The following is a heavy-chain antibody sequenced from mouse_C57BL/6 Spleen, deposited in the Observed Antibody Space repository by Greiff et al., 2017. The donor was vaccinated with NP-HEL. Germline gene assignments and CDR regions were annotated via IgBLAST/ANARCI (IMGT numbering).Heavy chain of an antibody. Sequence: QVHVKQSGAELARPGASVKLSCKASGYTFTSYGISWVKQRTGQGLEWIGEIYPRSGNTYYNEKFKGKATLTADKSSSTAYMELRSLTSEDSAVYFCAREDDYDPYFDYWGQGTTLTVSS. V-gene: IGHV1-81*01. D-gene: IGHD2-4*01. CDR2: IYPRSGNT. J-gene: IGHJ2*01. CDR1: GYTFTSYG. CDR3: AREDDYDPYFDY.